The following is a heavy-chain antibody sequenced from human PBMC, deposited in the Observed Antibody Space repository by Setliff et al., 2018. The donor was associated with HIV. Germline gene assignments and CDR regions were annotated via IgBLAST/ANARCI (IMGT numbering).Heavy chain of an antibody. V-gene: IGHV1-18*01. Sequence: GASVKVSCKASGYTCINYHITWVRQAPGQGLEWVGSISASSVNTNYTQGRVTMTTDTSTSTAYMELRSLRSDDSAVYYCARVPVSSYYYYMDVWGKVTTVTVSS. CDR3: ARVPVSSYYYYMDV. CDR2: ISASSVNT. D-gene: IGHD6-13*01. J-gene: IGHJ6*03. CDR1: GYTCINYH.